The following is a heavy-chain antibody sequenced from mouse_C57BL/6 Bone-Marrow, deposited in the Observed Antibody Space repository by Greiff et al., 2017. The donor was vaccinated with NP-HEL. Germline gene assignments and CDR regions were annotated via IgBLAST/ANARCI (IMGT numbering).Heavy chain of an antibody. CDR2: ISDGGSYT. D-gene: IGHD1-1*01. CDR1: GFTFSSYA. Sequence: HLVESGGGLVKPGGSLKLSCAASGFTFSSYAMSWVRQTPEKRLEWVATISDGGSYTYYPDNVKGRFTISRDNAKNNLYLQMSHLKSEDTAMYYCARDRAFYDGFAYWGQGTLVTVSA. CDR3: ARDRAFYDGFAY. V-gene: IGHV5-4*01. J-gene: IGHJ3*01.